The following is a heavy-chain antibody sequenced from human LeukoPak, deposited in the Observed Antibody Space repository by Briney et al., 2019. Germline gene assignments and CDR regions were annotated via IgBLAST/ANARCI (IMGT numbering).Heavy chain of an antibody. CDR3: ARVLFPGAKPCLDY. J-gene: IGHJ4*02. CDR2: MNPNSGNT. Sequence: GASVKVSCKASGYTFSRYDINWVRQATGQGREWMGWMNPNSGNTGYAQKFQGRGTINRNTSIRTDYIELRRLRSEDTAVYYCARVLFPGAKPCLDYWGQGTLVTVSS. CDR1: GYTFSRYD. V-gene: IGHV1-8*01. D-gene: IGHD1-26*01.